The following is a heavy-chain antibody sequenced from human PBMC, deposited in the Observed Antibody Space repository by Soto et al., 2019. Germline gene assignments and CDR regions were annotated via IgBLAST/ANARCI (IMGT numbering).Heavy chain of an antibody. CDR1: RFSLTTSGVG. V-gene: IGHV2-5*01. CDR3: PHRAIPTRTWFYFDQ. CDR2: IYWNDVK. Sequence: LKKAVKVNCIFSRFSLTTSGVGGGWIRQPPGKALEWLALIYWNDVKRYSPSLKSRLTITKATSKNQVVLTVNNMDPVDTATYSCPHRAIPTRTWFYFDQWGQGHLVTLSS. D-gene: IGHD2-2*01. J-gene: IGHJ4*02.